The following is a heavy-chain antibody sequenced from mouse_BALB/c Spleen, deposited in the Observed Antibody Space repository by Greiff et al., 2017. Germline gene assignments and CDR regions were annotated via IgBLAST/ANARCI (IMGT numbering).Heavy chain of an antibody. V-gene: IGHV1S81*02. J-gene: IGHJ2*01. Sequence: QVQLQQPGAELVKPGASVKLSCKASGYTFTSYWMHWVKQRPGQGLEWIGEINPSNGRTNYNEKFKSKATLTVDKSSSTAYMQLSSLTSEDSAVYYCARSELIYWDYWGQGTTLTVSS. D-gene: IGHD4-1*01. CDR3: ARSELIYWDY. CDR2: INPSNGRT. CDR1: GYTFTSYW.